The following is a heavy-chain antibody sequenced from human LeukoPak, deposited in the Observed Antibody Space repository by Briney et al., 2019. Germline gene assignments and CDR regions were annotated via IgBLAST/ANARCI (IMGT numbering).Heavy chain of an antibody. CDR1: GFTFSSYG. CDR3: AKDTSNDGDLADY. CDR2: ISYDGSNK. D-gene: IGHD4-17*01. J-gene: IGHJ4*02. Sequence: GGSLRLSCAASGFTFSSYGMHCVRQAPGKGLEWVAVISYDGSNKYYADSVKGRFTISRDNSKNTLYLQMNSLRAEDTAVYYCAKDTSNDGDLADYWGQGTLVTVSS. V-gene: IGHV3-30*18.